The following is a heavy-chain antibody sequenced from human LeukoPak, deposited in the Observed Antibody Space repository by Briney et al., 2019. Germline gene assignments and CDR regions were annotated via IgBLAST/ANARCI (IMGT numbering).Heavy chain of an antibody. Sequence: GRSLRLSCAASGFTFSSYAMHWVRQAPGKGLEWVAVISYDGSNKYYADSVKGRFTISRDNSKNTLYLQMNSLRAEDTAVYYCARDHRGGYDPDYFDYWGQGTLATVSS. V-gene: IGHV3-30-3*01. J-gene: IGHJ4*02. D-gene: IGHD5-12*01. CDR2: ISYDGSNK. CDR1: GFTFSSYA. CDR3: ARDHRGGYDPDYFDY.